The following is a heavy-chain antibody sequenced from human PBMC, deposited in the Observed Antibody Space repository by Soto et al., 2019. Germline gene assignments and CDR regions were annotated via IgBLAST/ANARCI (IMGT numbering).Heavy chain of an antibody. J-gene: IGHJ4*02. V-gene: IGHV3-33*01. CDR2: IWYDVSNK. CDR1: GFTFSSYG. CDR3: ARGSSNLVDLYY. Sequence: QVQLVESGGGVVQPGRSLRLFCAASGFTFSSYGMHWVRQAPGKGLEWVAVIWYDVSNKYYADSVKGRFTISRENSNNTLYLQMNSLRAEDTAVYYCARGSSNLVDLYYWGQGTLVTVSS. D-gene: IGHD6-13*01.